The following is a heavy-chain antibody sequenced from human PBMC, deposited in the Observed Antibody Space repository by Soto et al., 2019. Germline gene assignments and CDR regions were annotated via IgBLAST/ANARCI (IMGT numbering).Heavy chain of an antibody. CDR3: ARDGGPGYYDFWSGYYLSSYYYYGMDV. CDR1: GGSISSYC. D-gene: IGHD3-3*01. Sequence: PSETLSLTCTVSGGSISSYCWSWIRQPPGKGLEWIGYIYYSGSTNYNPSLKSRVTISVDTSKNQFSLKLSSVTAADTAVYYCARDGGPGYYDFWSGYYLSSYYYYGMDVWGQGTTVTVSS. V-gene: IGHV4-59*01. J-gene: IGHJ6*02. CDR2: IYYSGST.